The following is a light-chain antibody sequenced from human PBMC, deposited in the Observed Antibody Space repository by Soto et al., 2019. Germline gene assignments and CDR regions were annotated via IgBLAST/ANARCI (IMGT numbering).Light chain of an antibody. CDR2: GNT. CDR3: QSHDSSLNSWV. V-gene: IGLV1-40*01. J-gene: IGLJ3*02. Sequence: QSVLTQLPSMSGAPGQRVTISCTGSSSNIGAGYDVHWYQLLPGTAPKLLIYGNTNRPSGVPDRFSVSKSGTSASLAITGVRAEDEADYYCQSHDSSLNSWVFGGGTKLTVL. CDR1: SSNIGAGYD.